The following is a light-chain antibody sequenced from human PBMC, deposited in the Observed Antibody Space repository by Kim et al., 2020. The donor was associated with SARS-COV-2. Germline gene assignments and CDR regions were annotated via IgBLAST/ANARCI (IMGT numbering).Light chain of an antibody. CDR2: AVS. V-gene: IGLV2-14*04. Sequence: QSITSSCTGTINDVGGYNFVSWYQQHPGKAPKLMIYAVSKRPSGVSNRFSGSKSGNTASLTISGLQAEDEADYYCTSYTSSITWVFGGGTQLTVL. CDR1: INDVGGYNF. J-gene: IGLJ3*02. CDR3: TSYTSSITWV.